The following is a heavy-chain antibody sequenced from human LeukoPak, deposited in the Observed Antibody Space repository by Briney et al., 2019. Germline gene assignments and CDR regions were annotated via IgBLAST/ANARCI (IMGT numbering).Heavy chain of an antibody. CDR1: GYSFTSYW. CDR2: IYPSDSET. CDR3: ARDIDSRFDS. V-gene: IGHV5-51*01. J-gene: IGHJ4*02. Sequence: GESLKISCKGSGYSFTSYWIGWVRQMPGKGLEWMGIIYPSDSETRYSPSFQGQVTISADMSISIAFLQWSSLKASDTAMYYCARDIDSRFDSWGQGTLVTVSS. D-gene: IGHD3-22*01.